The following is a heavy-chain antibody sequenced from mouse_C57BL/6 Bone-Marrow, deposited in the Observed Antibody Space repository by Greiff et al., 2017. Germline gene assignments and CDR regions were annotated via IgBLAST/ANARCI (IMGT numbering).Heavy chain of an antibody. V-gene: IGHV1-22*01. J-gene: IGHJ2*01. CDR2: INPNNGGT. D-gene: IGHD2-5*01. Sequence: EVQLKESGPELVKPGASVKMSCKASGYTFTDYNMHWVKQSHGKSLEWIGYINPNNGGTSYNQKFKGKATLTVNKSSSTAYMELRSLTSEDSAVYYCARTLYYSNYDFDYWGQGTTLTVSS. CDR1: GYTFTDYN. CDR3: ARTLYYSNYDFDY.